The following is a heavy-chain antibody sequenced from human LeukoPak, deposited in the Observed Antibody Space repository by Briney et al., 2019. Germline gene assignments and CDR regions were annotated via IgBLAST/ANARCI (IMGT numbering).Heavy chain of an antibody. CDR3: AKVDYYDSSGYYN. J-gene: IGHJ4*02. CDR2: IYYSGST. Sequence: SETLSLTCTVSGGSIGSYYWSWIRQPPGKGLEWIGYIYYSGSTNYNPSLKSRVTISVDTSKNQFSLKLSSVTAADTAVYYCAKVDYYDSSGYYNWGQGTLVTVSS. D-gene: IGHD3-22*01. CDR1: GGSIGSYY. V-gene: IGHV4-59*01.